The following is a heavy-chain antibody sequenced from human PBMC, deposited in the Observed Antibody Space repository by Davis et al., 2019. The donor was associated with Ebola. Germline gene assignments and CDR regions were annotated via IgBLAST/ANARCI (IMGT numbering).Heavy chain of an antibody. D-gene: IGHD4-23*01. J-gene: IGHJ3*02. CDR3: TTDYGGNARLGPKGREI. Sequence: PGGSLRLSCAASGFTFSNAWMSWVRQAPGKGLEWVGRIKSKTDGGTTDYAAPVKGRFTISRDDSENTLYLQMNSLETEDTAVYYCTTDYGGNARLGPKGREIWGQGTMVTVSS. V-gene: IGHV3-15*01. CDR2: IKSKTDGGTT. CDR1: GFTFSNAW.